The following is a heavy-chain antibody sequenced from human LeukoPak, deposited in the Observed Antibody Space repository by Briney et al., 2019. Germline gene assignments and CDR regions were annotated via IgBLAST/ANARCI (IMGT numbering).Heavy chain of an antibody. CDR1: GGSISSYY. CDR2: IYYSGST. J-gene: IGHJ4*02. CDR3: ARDSGYCSSTSCPGLDY. Sequence: SETLSLTCTVSGGSISSYYWSWIRQPPGKGLEWIGYIYYSGSTNYNPSLKSRVTISVDTSKNQFSLKLSSVTAADTAVYYCARDSGYCSSTSCPGLDYWDQGTLVTVSS. V-gene: IGHV4-59*01. D-gene: IGHD2-2*01.